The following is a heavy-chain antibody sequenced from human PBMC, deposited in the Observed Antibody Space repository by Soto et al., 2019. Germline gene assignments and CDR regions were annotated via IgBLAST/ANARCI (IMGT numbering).Heavy chain of an antibody. V-gene: IGHV3-7*01. CDR3: ARDTTGILDY. CDR1: GFNFDNYW. CDR2: IKQDGSDK. D-gene: IGHD1-1*01. Sequence: GGSLRLSCAASGFNFDNYWMAWVRQAPGKGLEWVANIKQDGSDKNYVDSVKGRFTISRDNAKNSLYLQMNSLRAEDSAVYSCARDTTGILDYWVQGTLVTVS. J-gene: IGHJ4*02.